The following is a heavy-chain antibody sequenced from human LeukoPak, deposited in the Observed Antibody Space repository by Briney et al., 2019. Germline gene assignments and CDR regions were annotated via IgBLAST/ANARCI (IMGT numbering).Heavy chain of an antibody. CDR1: GGSFSGYY. V-gene: IGHV4-34*01. D-gene: IGHD3-3*01. Sequence: SETLSLTCAVYGGSFSGYYWSWIRQPTGKGLEWIGEINHSGSTNYNPSLKSRVTISVDTSKNQFSLKLSSVTAADTAMYYCARNRRGIFEVWGKGTTVTVSS. CDR2: INHSGST. J-gene: IGHJ6*04. CDR3: ARNRRGIFEV.